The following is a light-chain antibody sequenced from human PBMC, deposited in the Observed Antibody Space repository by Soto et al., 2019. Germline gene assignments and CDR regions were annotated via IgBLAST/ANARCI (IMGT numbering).Light chain of an antibody. CDR2: GAS. CDR1: QSVSNN. V-gene: IGKV3-15*01. Sequence: EILMTQSPATPSVSPGERATLSCGASQSVSNNLAWYQQKPGQAPRLLIYGASTRATGIPASFSGSGSGTEFTLTISRLEPEDFAVYYCHQYGISPFGGGTKVDIK. J-gene: IGKJ4*01. CDR3: HQYGISP.